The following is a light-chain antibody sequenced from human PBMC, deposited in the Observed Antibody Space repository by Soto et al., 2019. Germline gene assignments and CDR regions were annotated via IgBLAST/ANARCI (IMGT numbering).Light chain of an antibody. CDR1: QGISNY. V-gene: IGKV1-8*01. Sequence: AIRMTQSPSSFSASTGDRVTITCRASQGISNYLDWYQQKPGKAPKLLIYAASTVQSGVPSRFSGSGSGTDFTLTISCLQSEDFATYFCQHYYDYPHTFGQGTKLEIK. J-gene: IGKJ2*01. CDR2: AAS. CDR3: QHYYDYPHT.